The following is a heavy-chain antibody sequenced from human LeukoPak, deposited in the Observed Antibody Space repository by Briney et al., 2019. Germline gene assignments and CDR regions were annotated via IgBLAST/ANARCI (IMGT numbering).Heavy chain of an antibody. CDR1: GFLFSDYA. D-gene: IGHD5-12*01. CDR2: IAYDGTTK. V-gene: IGHV3-30*03. Sequence: PGGSLRLSCAASGFLFSDYAMHWVRQGPGKGLEWVALIAYDGTTKFYAESVKGRFTISRDNSNNTLSLQMISLRSEDTGVYYCARGPLSGYEDYWGQGILVTASS. J-gene: IGHJ4*02. CDR3: ARGPLSGYEDY.